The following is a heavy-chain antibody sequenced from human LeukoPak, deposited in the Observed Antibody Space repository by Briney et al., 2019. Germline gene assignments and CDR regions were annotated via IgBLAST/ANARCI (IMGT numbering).Heavy chain of an antibody. D-gene: IGHD1-26*01. Sequence: GASVKVSSTASGYTFTGYYMHWVRQAPGQGLEWMGIINPSGGSTSYAQKFQGRVTMTRDTSTSTVYMELSSLRSEDTAVYYCASGYSGVDWYFDLWGRGTLVTVSS. CDR2: INPSGGST. CDR1: GYTFTGYY. J-gene: IGHJ2*01. CDR3: ASGYSGVDWYFDL. V-gene: IGHV1-46*01.